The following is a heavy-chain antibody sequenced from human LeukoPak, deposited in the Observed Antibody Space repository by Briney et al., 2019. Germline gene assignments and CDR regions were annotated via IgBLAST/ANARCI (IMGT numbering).Heavy chain of an antibody. CDR2: IGGSGADT. J-gene: IGHJ4*02. CDR3: VKRPGSSSSGTFEY. D-gene: IGHD6-6*01. CDR1: GFSFNNYA. V-gene: IGHV3-23*01. Sequence: GGSLRLTCAPSGFSFNNYAMSWVRQAPGKGLEWVSSIGGSGADTYYPDSVKGRFTISRDNSKNTLFLQMNSLKDEDTAVYYCVKRPGSSSSGTFEYWGQGTLVTVSS.